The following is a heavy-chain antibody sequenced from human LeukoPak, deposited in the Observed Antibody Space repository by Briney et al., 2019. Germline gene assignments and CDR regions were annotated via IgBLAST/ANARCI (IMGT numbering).Heavy chain of an antibody. J-gene: IGHJ4*02. D-gene: IGHD3-10*01. CDR3: AKEVLLWFGELPRGGPDLFDY. CDR2: ISGSGGST. V-gene: IGHV3-23*01. Sequence: AGGSLRLSCAASGLTFSSYAMSWVRQAPGKGLEWVSAISGSGGSTYYADSVKGRFTISRGNSKNTLYLQMNSLRAEDTAVYYCAKEVLLWFGELPRGGPDLFDYWGQGTLVTVSS. CDR1: GLTFSSYA.